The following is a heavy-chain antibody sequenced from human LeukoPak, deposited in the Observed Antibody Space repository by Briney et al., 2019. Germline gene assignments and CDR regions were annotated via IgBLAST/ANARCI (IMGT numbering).Heavy chain of an antibody. CDR2: IGYSDNT. CDR3: AKDPTSVGGHFDWLLGH. Sequence: GGSLRLSCAASGFNVNNAWMSWVRQAPGKGLEWVSTIGYSDNTYYADSVKGRFTISRDNSENTLYLQMNSLRAEDTAIYYCAKDPTSVGGHFDWLLGHWGQGTLVTVSS. V-gene: IGHV3-53*01. D-gene: IGHD3-9*01. CDR1: GFNVNNAW. J-gene: IGHJ4*02.